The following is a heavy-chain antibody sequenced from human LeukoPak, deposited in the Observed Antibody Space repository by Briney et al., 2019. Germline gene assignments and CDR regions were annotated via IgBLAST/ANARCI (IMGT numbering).Heavy chain of an antibody. V-gene: IGHV4-34*01. Sequence: SETLSLTCAVYGGSFSGYYWSWIRQPPGKGLEWIGEINHSGSTNYNPSLKSRVTISVDTSKSQFSLKLSSVTAADTAVYYCARGGGYYYYYYYMDVWGKGTTVTVSS. CDR3: ARGGGYYYYYYYMDV. CDR1: GGSFSGYY. CDR2: INHSGST. D-gene: IGHD4-23*01. J-gene: IGHJ6*03.